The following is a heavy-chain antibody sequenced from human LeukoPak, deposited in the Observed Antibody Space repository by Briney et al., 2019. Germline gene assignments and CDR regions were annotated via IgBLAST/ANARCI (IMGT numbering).Heavy chain of an antibody. Sequence: SVKVSCKASGGTFSSYAISWVRQAPGQGLEWMGRIIPILGIANYAQKFQGRVTITADKSTSTAYMELSSLRSEDTAVYYCARERGGSRGYFDYWGQGTLVTVSS. V-gene: IGHV1-69*04. D-gene: IGHD3-16*01. CDR3: ARERGGSRGYFDY. J-gene: IGHJ4*02. CDR1: GGTFSSYA. CDR2: IIPILGIA.